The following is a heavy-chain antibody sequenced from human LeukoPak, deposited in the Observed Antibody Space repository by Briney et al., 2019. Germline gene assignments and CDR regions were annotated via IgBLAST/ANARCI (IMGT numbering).Heavy chain of an antibody. CDR2: IYYSGST. Sequence: SETLSLACTVSGGSISSYYWSWIRQPPGKGLEWIGYIYYSGSTNYNPSLKSRVTISVDTSKNQFSLKLSSVTAADTAVYYCARGRRKGATSDYWGQGTLVTVSS. CDR1: GGSISSYY. J-gene: IGHJ4*02. D-gene: IGHD1-26*01. V-gene: IGHV4-59*01. CDR3: ARGRRKGATSDY.